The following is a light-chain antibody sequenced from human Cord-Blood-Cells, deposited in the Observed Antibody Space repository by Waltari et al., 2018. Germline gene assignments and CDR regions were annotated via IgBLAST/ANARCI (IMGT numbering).Light chain of an antibody. CDR2: GAS. CDR1: QSVSST. CDR3: QQYNNWPLT. V-gene: IGKV3-15*01. Sequence: IVMTQPPATLSVSPGERATLSCRASQSVSSTLACYKQKPGQAPRLLIYGASTRATGIPARFSGSGAGTEYTLSNSRQRSDDFAGYYCQQYNNWPLTFGGGTKVEIK. J-gene: IGKJ4*01.